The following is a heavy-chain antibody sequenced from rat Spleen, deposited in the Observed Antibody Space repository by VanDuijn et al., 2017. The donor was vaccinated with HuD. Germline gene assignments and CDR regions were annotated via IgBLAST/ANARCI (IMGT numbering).Heavy chain of an antibody. J-gene: IGHJ3*01. CDR3: TRHDYSGVITNWFAY. Sequence: EVQLVESGGGLVQPGRSLKLSCAASGFTFSDYYMAWVRQAPTKGLEWVATISYDGTSTYYRGSVRGRFTISGDGAKTTLYLQMDSLRPEDTATYYCTRHDYSGVITNWFAYWGQGTLVTVSS. CDR2: ISYDGTST. CDR1: GFTFSDYY. D-gene: IGHD4-3*01. V-gene: IGHV5-29*01.